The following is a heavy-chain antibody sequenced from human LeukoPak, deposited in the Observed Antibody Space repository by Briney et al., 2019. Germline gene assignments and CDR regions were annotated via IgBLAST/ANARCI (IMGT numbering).Heavy chain of an antibody. D-gene: IGHD1-26*01. J-gene: IGHJ4*02. Sequence: PGGSLRLSCTASGLTFSNYSLNWVRQAPGKGLEWVSFISSSSSYIYYADSVKGRFTISRDNAKSSVYLQMNSLRDEDTALYYCARVLSRGGSSRGLAYWGQGTLVTVSS. CDR2: ISSSSSYI. V-gene: IGHV3-21*01. CDR1: GLTFSNYS. CDR3: ARVLSRGGSSRGLAY.